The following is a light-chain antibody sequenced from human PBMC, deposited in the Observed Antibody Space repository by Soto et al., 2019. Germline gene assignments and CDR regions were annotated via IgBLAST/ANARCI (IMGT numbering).Light chain of an antibody. V-gene: IGKV3-20*01. CDR1: QTISSGY. CDR3: QQYGGSPTT. Sequence: EIVLTQSPATLPLSPGQRATLSCRASQTISSGYLAWYQQKPGQAPRLLIYGASSRATDIPDRFSGSGSGTDFSLTISRLEPEDFAVYYYQQYGGSPTTFGGGTQVEIK. CDR2: GAS. J-gene: IGKJ4*01.